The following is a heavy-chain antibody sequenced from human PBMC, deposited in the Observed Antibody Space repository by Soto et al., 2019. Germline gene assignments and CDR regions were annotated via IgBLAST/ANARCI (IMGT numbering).Heavy chain of an antibody. Sequence: PSETLSLTCTVSGGSVSSGSYYWSWIRQPPGEGLEWIGYIYYSGSTNYNPSLKSRVTISVDTSKNQFSLKLSSVTAADTAVYYCARAPPRVYSSGSPGSYGMDVWGQGTTVTVSS. V-gene: IGHV4-61*01. CDR2: IYYSGST. CDR3: ARAPPRVYSSGSPGSYGMDV. J-gene: IGHJ6*02. D-gene: IGHD6-19*01. CDR1: GGSVSSGSYY.